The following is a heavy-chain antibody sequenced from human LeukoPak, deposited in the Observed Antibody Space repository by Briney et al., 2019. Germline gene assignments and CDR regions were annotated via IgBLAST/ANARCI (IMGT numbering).Heavy chain of an antibody. CDR1: GFTFDDYG. D-gene: IGHD6-19*01. CDR2: ISWNSGLI. J-gene: IGHJ4*02. V-gene: IGHV3-9*01. Sequence: PGGSLRLSCAASGFTFDDYGMHWVRQAPGKGLEWVSGISWNSGLIGYADSVKGRFTISRDNAKNSLYLQMNSLRAEDTALYYCAKESPPYSSDWSSFNSWGQGTLVTVSS. CDR3: AKESPPYSSDWSSFNS.